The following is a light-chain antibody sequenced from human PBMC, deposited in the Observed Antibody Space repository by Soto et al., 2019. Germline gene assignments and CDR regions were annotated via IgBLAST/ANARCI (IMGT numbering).Light chain of an antibody. CDR1: QSVSSSY. CDR2: GAS. V-gene: IGKV3-20*01. J-gene: IGKJ1*01. Sequence: EIVLTQSPGTLSLSPGERATLSCMASQSVSSSYLAWYQQKPGQAPRLLIYGASSRATGIPDRFSGSGSGTDFTLTISRLEPEDFVVFYCYQYGSTPPTFGQGTKVDI. CDR3: YQYGSTPPT.